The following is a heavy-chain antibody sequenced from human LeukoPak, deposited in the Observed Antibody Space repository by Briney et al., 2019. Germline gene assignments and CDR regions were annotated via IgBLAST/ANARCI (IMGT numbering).Heavy chain of an antibody. Sequence: PGTSLRLSCAASGFTFSSYGMHWVRQAPGKGLEWVAVISYDGSNKYYADSVKGRFTISRDNSKNTLYLQMNSLRAEDTAVYYCAKDPDRAKSIVGATNDYWGQGTLVTVSS. V-gene: IGHV3-30*18. CDR2: ISYDGSNK. CDR1: GFTFSSYG. J-gene: IGHJ4*02. CDR3: AKDPDRAKSIVGATNDY. D-gene: IGHD1-26*01.